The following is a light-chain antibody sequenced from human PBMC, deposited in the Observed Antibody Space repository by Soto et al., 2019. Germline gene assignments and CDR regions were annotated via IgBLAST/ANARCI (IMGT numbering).Light chain of an antibody. V-gene: IGKV1-39*01. CDR1: QTISTY. Sequence: DIQMTQSPSPLSASVGDRVTITCRASQTISTYLNWYQQKPGKAPKLLIYGASSLQSGVPSRFSGSGSGTDFTLTISSLQPEDFATYYCQQSYSTPGFTFGPGTKVDIK. J-gene: IGKJ3*01. CDR3: QQSYSTPGFT. CDR2: GAS.